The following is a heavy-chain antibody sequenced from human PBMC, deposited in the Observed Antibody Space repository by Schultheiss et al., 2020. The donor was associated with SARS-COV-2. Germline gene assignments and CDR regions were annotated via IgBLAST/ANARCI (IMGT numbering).Heavy chain of an antibody. CDR3: SRHLDFSGSLVTNCCMDV. Sequence: GGSLRLSCAASGFTFSSYAMHWVRQAPGKGLEWVSCISGSGGSTHYADSVKGRFTISRDNAKNSLYLQMNSLRAEDTAVYYCSRHLDFSGSLVTNCCMDVWGQGTTVTVSS. V-gene: IGHV3-23*01. CDR2: ISGSGGST. D-gene: IGHD3-10*01. J-gene: IGHJ6*02. CDR1: GFTFSSYA.